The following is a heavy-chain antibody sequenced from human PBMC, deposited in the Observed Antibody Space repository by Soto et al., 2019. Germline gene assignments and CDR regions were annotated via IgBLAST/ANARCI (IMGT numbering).Heavy chain of an antibody. CDR2: ISGSGGST. D-gene: IGHD6-13*01. CDR3: AKDRERDAWYEDY. J-gene: IGHJ4*02. Sequence: GGSLRLSCVASGFSFSSYAMSWVRQAPGKGLEWVSVISGSGGSTYYADSVKGRFTISRDNSKNTLYLQMNSLRAEDTAVYYCAKDRERDAWYEDYWGQGTLVTVSS. CDR1: GFSFSSYA. V-gene: IGHV3-23*01.